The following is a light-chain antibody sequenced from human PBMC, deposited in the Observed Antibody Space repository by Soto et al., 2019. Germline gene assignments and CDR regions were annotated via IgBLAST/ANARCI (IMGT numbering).Light chain of an antibody. V-gene: IGLV1-40*01. CDR3: QSYDSTLGEV. J-gene: IGLJ2*01. CDR1: SSNIGAGYD. CDR2: GNT. Sequence: QSVLTQPPSVSGAPGQRVTTSCTGSSSNIGAGYDVHWYQQHPGTAPKLLIYGNTHRPSGVPDRFSGSKSGTSASLAITGLQAEDEADYYCQSYDSTLGEVFGGGTKLTVL.